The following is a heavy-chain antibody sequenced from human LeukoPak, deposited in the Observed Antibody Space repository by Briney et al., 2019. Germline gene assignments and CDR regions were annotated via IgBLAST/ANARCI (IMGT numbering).Heavy chain of an antibody. J-gene: IGHJ3*02. Sequence: PSETLSPTCTVSGGSISSYYWSWIRQPPGKGLEWIGYIYYSGSTNYNPSLKSRVTISVDTSKNQFSLKLSSVTAADTAVYYCAREVRSYDAFDIWGQGTMVTVSS. CDR2: IYYSGST. CDR3: AREVRSYDAFDI. V-gene: IGHV4-59*01. D-gene: IGHD1-26*01. CDR1: GGSISSYY.